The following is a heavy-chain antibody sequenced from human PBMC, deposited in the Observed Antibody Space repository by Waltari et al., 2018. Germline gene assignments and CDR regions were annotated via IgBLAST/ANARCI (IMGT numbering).Heavy chain of an antibody. CDR1: GYTFTDYD. CDR2: VIPDSGGT. Sequence: QVQLVQSGAEVKKPGASVKVSCKASGYTFTDYDIQWVRQAPGHGLEWRGWVIPDSGGTNYAQKFQGRVTRTRDTSISTAYMELRRLRSDDKAVYYCVCRIAETYFDYWGQGTLVTVSS. V-gene: IGHV1-2*02. J-gene: IGHJ4*02. D-gene: IGHD6-13*01. CDR3: VCRIAETYFDY.